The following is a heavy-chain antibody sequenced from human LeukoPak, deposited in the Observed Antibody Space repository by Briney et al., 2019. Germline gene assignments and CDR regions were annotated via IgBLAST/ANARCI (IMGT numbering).Heavy chain of an antibody. CDR3: AGISHGGVDP. V-gene: IGHV4-61*02. CDR2: IYTSGST. J-gene: IGHJ5*02. D-gene: IGHD3-10*01. CDR1: GGSISSGSYY. Sequence: PSETLSLTCTVSGGSISSGSYYWSWIRQPAGKGLEWIGRIYTSGSTNYNPSLKSRVTISVDTSKSQFSLKLSSVTAADTAVYYCAGISHGGVDPWGQGTLVTVSS.